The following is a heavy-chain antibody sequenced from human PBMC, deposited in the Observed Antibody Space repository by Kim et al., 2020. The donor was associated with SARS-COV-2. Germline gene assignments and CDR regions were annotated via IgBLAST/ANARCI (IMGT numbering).Heavy chain of an antibody. CDR1: GFTFSSYS. D-gene: IGHD3-10*01. V-gene: IGHV3-21*01. J-gene: IGHJ4*02. CDR3: ARRKIWFGGFGNFDY. Sequence: GGSLRLSCAASGFTFSSYSMNWVRQAPGKGLEWVSSISSSSSYIYYADSVKGRFTISRDNAKNSLYLQMNSLRAEDTAVYYCARRKIWFGGFGNFDYWGQGTLVTVSS. CDR2: ISSSSSYI.